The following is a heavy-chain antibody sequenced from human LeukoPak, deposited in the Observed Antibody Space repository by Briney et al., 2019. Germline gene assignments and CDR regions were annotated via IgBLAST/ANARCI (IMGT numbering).Heavy chain of an antibody. V-gene: IGHV4-38-2*02. J-gene: IGHJ4*02. CDR1: GSSINTPYY. CDR3: AREGWDTAMDY. Sequence: SETLSLTCTVSGSSINTPYYWAWIRQPPGKGLEWIGTIYHSGSTYYNPSLKSRVTISVDMSKNQFSLKLNSVTAADTAVYYCAREGWDTAMDYWGQGTLVTVSS. D-gene: IGHD5-18*01. CDR2: IYHSGST.